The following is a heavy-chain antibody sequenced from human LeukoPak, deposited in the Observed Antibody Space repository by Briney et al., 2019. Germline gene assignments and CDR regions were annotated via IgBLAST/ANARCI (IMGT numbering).Heavy chain of an antibody. Sequence: PGRSLRLSCAASGFTFSSYGMHWVRQAPGKGLEWVAVIWYDGSNKYYADSVKGRFTISRDNSKNTLCLQMNSLRAEDTAVYYCARRGTSIAARTTAYYYYVDVWGKGTTVTVSS. CDR2: IWYDGSNK. J-gene: IGHJ6*03. V-gene: IGHV3-33*01. D-gene: IGHD6-6*01. CDR1: GFTFSSYG. CDR3: ARRGTSIAARTTAYYYYVDV.